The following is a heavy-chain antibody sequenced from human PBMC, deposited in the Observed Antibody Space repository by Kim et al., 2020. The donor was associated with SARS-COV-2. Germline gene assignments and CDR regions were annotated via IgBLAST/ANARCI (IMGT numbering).Heavy chain of an antibody. Sequence: GGSLRLSCAASGFTFSHCGMHWVRQAPGKGLEWLAVISHDGSKKYYADSVKGQFTISRDTPKNTLYLEMNSLRVEDTAVYYCARDASPNEDYYFDYWGQGALVTVCS. CDR3: ARDASPNEDYYFDY. CDR2: ISHDGSKK. CDR1: GFTFSHCG. J-gene: IGHJ4*02. D-gene: IGHD2-15*01. V-gene: IGHV3-33*01.